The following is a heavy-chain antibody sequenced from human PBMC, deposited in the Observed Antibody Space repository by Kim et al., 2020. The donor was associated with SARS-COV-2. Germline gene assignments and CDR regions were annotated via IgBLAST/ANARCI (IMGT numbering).Heavy chain of an antibody. V-gene: IGHV3-7*01. Sequence: YYVDSVKGRFTISRDNAKNSLYLQMNSLRAEDTAVYYCARDAPTVTTADYWGQGTLVTVSS. J-gene: IGHJ4*02. D-gene: IGHD4-4*01. CDR3: ARDAPTVTTADY.